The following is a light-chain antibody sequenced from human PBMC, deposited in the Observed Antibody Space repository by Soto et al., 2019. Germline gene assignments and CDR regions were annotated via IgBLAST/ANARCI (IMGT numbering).Light chain of an antibody. CDR1: SSDIGGYNY. J-gene: IGLJ1*01. CDR2: DVS. V-gene: IGLV2-14*03. CDR3: SSYTSTSTLYV. Sequence: QSALTQPASVSGSPGQSITISCTGTSSDIGGYNYVSWYQQLPGKVPKLIIYDVSNRPSGVSDRFSGSKSGNAASLTISGLQAEDDAEYYCSSYTSTSTLYVFGTGTKLNVL.